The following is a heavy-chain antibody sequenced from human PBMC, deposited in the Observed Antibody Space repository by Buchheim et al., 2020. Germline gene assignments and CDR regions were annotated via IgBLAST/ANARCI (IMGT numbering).Heavy chain of an antibody. CDR2: INHSGST. CDR3: ARVGASTIFGVVIMGYYGMDV. D-gene: IGHD3-3*01. CDR1: GGSFSGYY. J-gene: IGHJ6*02. V-gene: IGHV4-34*01. Sequence: QVQLQQWGAGLLKPSETLSLTCAVYGGSFSGYYWSWIRQPPGKGLEWIGEINHSGSTNYNPSLKSRVPISVDTSTNQFSLKLSSVTAADTAVYYCARVGASTIFGVVIMGYYGMDVWGQGAT.